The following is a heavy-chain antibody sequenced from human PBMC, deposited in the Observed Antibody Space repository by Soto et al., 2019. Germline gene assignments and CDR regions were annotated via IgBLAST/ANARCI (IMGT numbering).Heavy chain of an antibody. CDR2: ISYDGSNK. CDR1: GFTFSSYG. D-gene: IGHD2-2*03. J-gene: IGHJ6*02. V-gene: IGHV3-30*18. Sequence: GGSLRLSCAASGFTFSSYGMHWVRQAPGKGLEWVAVISYDGSNKYYADSVKGRFTISRDNSKNTLYLQMNSLRAEDTAVYYCAKDNGYCSSTSCVRRTYYYYYGMDVWGQGTTVTVSS. CDR3: AKDNGYCSSTSCVRRTYYYYYGMDV.